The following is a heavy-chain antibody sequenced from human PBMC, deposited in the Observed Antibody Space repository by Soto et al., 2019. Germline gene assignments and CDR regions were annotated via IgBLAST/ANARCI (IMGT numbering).Heavy chain of an antibody. CDR2: ISGYNGNT. CDR1: GYTFTSYG. J-gene: IGHJ3*02. CDR3: ARDLYYYDNSGLGRFDI. V-gene: IGHV1-18*04. D-gene: IGHD3-22*01. Sequence: RASVKVSCKASGYTFTSYGFSWVRQAPGQGLEWMGWISGYNGNTNYAQRLQGRVTMTTDTSTTTAYMELRSLRSDDTAVYYCARDLYYYDNSGLGRFDIWGQGTMVTVSS.